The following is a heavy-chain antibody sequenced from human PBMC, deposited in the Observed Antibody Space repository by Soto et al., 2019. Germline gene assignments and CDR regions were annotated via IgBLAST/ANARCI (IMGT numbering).Heavy chain of an antibody. J-gene: IGHJ4*02. Sequence: PGGSLRLSCAASGFGFSSYAMSWVRQAPGKGLEWVSGITPGGGTKNYGDSVKGRFTISRDNSKNTLYLEANSLRVEDTAIYYCAKDRGGEFSSSRYFDYWGQGTLVTVSS. CDR3: AKDRGGEFSSSRYFDY. CDR1: GFGFSSYA. CDR2: ITPGGGTK. V-gene: IGHV3-23*01. D-gene: IGHD3-16*01.